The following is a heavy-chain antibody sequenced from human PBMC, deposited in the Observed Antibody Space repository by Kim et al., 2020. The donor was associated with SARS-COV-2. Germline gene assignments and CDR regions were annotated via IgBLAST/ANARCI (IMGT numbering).Heavy chain of an antibody. V-gene: IGHV4-34*01. CDR2: INHSGST. D-gene: IGHD3-16*01. Sequence: SETLSLTCAVYGGSFSGYYWSWIRQPPGKGLEWIGEINHSGSTNYNPSLKSRVTISVDTSKNQFSLKLSSVTAADTAVYYCARNRWGSADYWGQGTLGTV. CDR3: ARNRWGSADY. J-gene: IGHJ4*02. CDR1: GGSFSGYY.